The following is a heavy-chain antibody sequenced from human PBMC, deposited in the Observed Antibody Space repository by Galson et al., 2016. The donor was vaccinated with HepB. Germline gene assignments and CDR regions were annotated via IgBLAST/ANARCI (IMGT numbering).Heavy chain of an antibody. D-gene: IGHD3-16*01. CDR2: VYQTGTA. Sequence: ETLSLTCSVSGVSITTDFWWSWVRQSPGEGFEWIGEVYQTGTAHYNPSFTRRATISVDTSKNQISLTLASVTAADTAIYYCTRGTLGNTASMAFDFWGQGTLVSVSS. J-gene: IGHJ4*02. CDR1: GVSITTDFW. V-gene: IGHV4-4*02. CDR3: TRGTLGNTASMAFDF.